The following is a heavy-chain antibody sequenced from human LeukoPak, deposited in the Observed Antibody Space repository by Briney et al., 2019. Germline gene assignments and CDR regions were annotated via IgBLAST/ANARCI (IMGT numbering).Heavy chain of an antibody. J-gene: IGHJ4*02. CDR3: ARVLPAADPVLDY. CDR2: IIPILGIA. D-gene: IGHD2-2*01. Sequence: SVKVSCKASGGTFSSYAISWVRQAPGQGLEWMGRIIPILGIANYAQKFQGRVTIAADKSTSTAYMELSSLRSEDTAVYYCARVLPAADPVLDYWGQGTLVTVSS. CDR1: GGTFSSYA. V-gene: IGHV1-69*04.